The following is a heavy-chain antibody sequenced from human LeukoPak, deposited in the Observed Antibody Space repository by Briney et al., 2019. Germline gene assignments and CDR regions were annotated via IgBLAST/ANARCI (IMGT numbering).Heavy chain of an antibody. CDR2: ITSGSSYI. D-gene: IGHD1-26*01. Sequence: GGALRLSCAASGFTFSSYNMNWVRQAPGKGLEWVSSITSGSSYIYYADSVKGRFTISRDNAKNSLYLQMNSLRAEDTAVYYCARDPYSGSYGNYYYYFMDVWGKGTTVTISS. CDR3: ARDPYSGSYGNYYYYFMDV. V-gene: IGHV3-21*01. J-gene: IGHJ6*03. CDR1: GFTFSSYN.